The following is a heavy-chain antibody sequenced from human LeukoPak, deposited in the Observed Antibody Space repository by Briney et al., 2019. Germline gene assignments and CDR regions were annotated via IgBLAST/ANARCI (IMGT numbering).Heavy chain of an antibody. J-gene: IGHJ4*02. Sequence: GGSLRLSCAASGFTFDTYWMSWVRQAPGKGLEWVATIRQDGFEKFYVVSVKGRFTISRDNAENSLSLQMNSLRAEDTAVYYCARAAPFDCSGASCSLFDYWGLGTLVTVSS. CDR3: ARAAPFDCSGASCSLFDY. CDR2: IRQDGFEK. CDR1: GFTFDTYW. D-gene: IGHD2-15*01. V-gene: IGHV3-7*01.